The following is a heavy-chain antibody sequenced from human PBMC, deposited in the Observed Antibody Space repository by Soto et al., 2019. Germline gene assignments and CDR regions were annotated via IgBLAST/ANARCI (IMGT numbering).Heavy chain of an antibody. CDR2: IFYTGST. Sequence: HLQESGPGLVRPSETLSLTCSVSGGSVSRSNTYWAWIRQPQGGGLEWIGSIFYTGSTYISPSFKSRVRISVDTSKDQFSLWLSSLTAADTAVYFCARHSGDDLVVTTGRLFDPWGQGTLVTVSS. CDR1: GGSVSRSNTY. V-gene: IGHV4-39*01. D-gene: IGHD1-1*01. J-gene: IGHJ5*02. CDR3: ARHSGDDLVVTTGRLFDP.